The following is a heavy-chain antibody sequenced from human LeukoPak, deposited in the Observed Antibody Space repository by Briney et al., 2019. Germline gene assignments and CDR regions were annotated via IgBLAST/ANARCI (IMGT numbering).Heavy chain of an antibody. V-gene: IGHV3-74*01. D-gene: IGHD1-26*01. CDR3: GRALGSYFDY. Sequence: GGSLRLSCAASGFAFSGSWMHWVRQAPGNGRVWGSSINENGVITNYADSGKGGLTISRETPKTPLYLKMTSLRVEDPALYYCGRALGSYFDYWGQGTLVTVS. J-gene: IGHJ4*02. CDR2: INENGVIT. CDR1: GFAFSGSW.